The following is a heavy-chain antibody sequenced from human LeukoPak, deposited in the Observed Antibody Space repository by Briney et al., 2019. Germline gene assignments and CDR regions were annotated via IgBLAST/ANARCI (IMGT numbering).Heavy chain of an antibody. D-gene: IGHD3-10*01. V-gene: IGHV3-23*01. CDR3: AKGDFYGSGRDYYYYMDV. CDR2: ISGSGGRT. CDR1: GFTFSRYG. Sequence: QPGGSLRLSCAASGFTFSRYGMSWVRQAPGKGLEWVSAISGSGGRTYYADSVKGRFTISRDNSKNTLYLQMNSLRAEDTAVYNCAKGDFYGSGRDYYYYMDVWGKGTTVTVSS. J-gene: IGHJ6*03.